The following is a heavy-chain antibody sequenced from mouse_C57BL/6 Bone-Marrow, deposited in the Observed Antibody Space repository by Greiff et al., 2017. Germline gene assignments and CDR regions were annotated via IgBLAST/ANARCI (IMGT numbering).Heavy chain of an antibody. CDR2: IWSGGST. D-gene: IGHD1-1*01. CDR3: ARITTVVASYWYFDV. V-gene: IGHV2-2*01. J-gene: IGHJ1*03. CDR1: GFSLTSYG. Sequence: VKLVESGPGLVQPSQSLSITCTVSGFSLTSYGVHWVRQSPGKGLEWLGVIWSGGSTDYNAAFISRLSISKDNSKSQVFFKMNSLQADDTAIYYCARITTVVASYWYFDVWGTGTTVTVSS.